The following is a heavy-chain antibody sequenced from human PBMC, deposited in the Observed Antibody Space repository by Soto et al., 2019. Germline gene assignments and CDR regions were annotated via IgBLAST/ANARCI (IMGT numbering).Heavy chain of an antibody. CDR2: ISYDGSNK. J-gene: IGHJ4*02. V-gene: IGHV3-30*18. CDR1: GFPFSSYG. Sequence: GESLNISCAASGFPFSSYGMHWVRQAPGKGLEWVAVISYDGSNKYYADSVKGRFTISRDNSKNTLYLQMNSLRAEDTAVYYCAKDFEGAPYFDYWGQGTLVTVSS. CDR3: AKDFEGAPYFDY. D-gene: IGHD3-16*01.